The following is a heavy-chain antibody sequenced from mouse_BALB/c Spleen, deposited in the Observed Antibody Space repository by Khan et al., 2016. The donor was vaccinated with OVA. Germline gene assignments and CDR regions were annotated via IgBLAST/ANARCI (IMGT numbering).Heavy chain of an antibody. CDR2: IWSDGST. CDR1: GFSLTNYG. CDR3: ARQPYYHYNIMDY. J-gene: IGHJ4*01. D-gene: IGHD2-10*01. Sequence: QVRLQQSGPGLAAPSQSLSITCTISGFSLTNYGVHWVRQPPGKGLEWLVVIWSDGSTTYNSALKSRLTITTDNSQSQVFLKMNSLQTDDTAIYFCARQPYYHYNIMDYWGQGTSVTVSS. V-gene: IGHV2-6-1*01.